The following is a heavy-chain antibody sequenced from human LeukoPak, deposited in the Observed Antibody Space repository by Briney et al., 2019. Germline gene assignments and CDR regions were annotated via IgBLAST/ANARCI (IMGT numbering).Heavy chain of an antibody. CDR1: GYTFTGYY. CDR2: INPNSGGT. Sequence: ASVKVSCKASGYTFTGYYMYWVRQAPGQGLEWMGLINPNSGGTNYAQKFQGWVTMTRDTSISTAYMELSRLRSDDTAVYYCARAPSWGGVPAALYYYYYGMDVWGKGTTVTVSS. CDR3: ARAPSWGGVPAALYYYYYGMDV. J-gene: IGHJ6*04. V-gene: IGHV1-2*04. D-gene: IGHD2-2*01.